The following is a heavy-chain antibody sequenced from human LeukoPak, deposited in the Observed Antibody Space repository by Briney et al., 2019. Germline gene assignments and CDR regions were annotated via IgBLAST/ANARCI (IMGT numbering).Heavy chain of an antibody. D-gene: IGHD3-10*01. CDR2: ISSSSGAI. CDR1: GFTFSTYS. V-gene: IGHV3-48*02. Sequence: GGSLRLSCAASGFTFSTYSMNWVRQVPGKGLEWVSYISSSSGAIYYADSVKGRFTISRDNAKNSLYLQMNSLRDEDTAVYYCARDLWFGVDYWGQGTLVTVSS. J-gene: IGHJ4*02. CDR3: ARDLWFGVDY.